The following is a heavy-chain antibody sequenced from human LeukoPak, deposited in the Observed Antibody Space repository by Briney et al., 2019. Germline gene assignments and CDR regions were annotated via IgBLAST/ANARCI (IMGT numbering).Heavy chain of an antibody. Sequence: SQTLSLTCTVSGGSISGGSYYWNWIRQHPEKGLEWIGYIYYSGSTYYNPSLKSRVTISLDTSKNQFSLNLNSVTAADTAVYYCAKNAPLSAFDIWGQGTMVTVSS. CDR3: AKNAPLSAFDI. CDR2: IYYSGST. V-gene: IGHV4-31*03. CDR1: GGSISGGSYY. J-gene: IGHJ3*02. D-gene: IGHD1-1*01.